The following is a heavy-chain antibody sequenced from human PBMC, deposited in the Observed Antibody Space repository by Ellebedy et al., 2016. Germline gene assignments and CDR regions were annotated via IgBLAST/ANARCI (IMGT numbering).Heavy chain of an antibody. D-gene: IGHD2-8*02. J-gene: IGHJ1*01. CDR3: AKDVGRFPGLFCTGPDH. CDR2: ISYDGSNK. V-gene: IGHV3-30*18. CDR1: GFTLSDYG. Sequence: GGSLRLXCAASGFTLSDYGIHWVRQAPDKGLEWVAVISYDGSNKYYADSVKGRFTISRDNSKNTLYLQMNSLRPEDTAVYYCAKDVGRFPGLFCTGPDHWGQGTLVTVSS.